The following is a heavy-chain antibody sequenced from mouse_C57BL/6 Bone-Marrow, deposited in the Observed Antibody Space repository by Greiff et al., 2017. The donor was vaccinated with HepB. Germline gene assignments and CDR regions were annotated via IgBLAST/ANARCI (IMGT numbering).Heavy chain of an antibody. CDR3: ARHHYGSFAWFAY. V-gene: IGHV5-9*01. CDR2: ISGGGGNT. D-gene: IGHD1-1*01. Sequence: EVKLVESGGGLVKPGGSLKLSCAASGFTFSSYTMSWVRQTPEERLEWVATISGGGGNTYYPDSVKGRFTISRDNAKNTLYLQMSSLRSEDTALYYCARHHYGSFAWFAYWGQGTLVTVSA. CDR1: GFTFSSYT. J-gene: IGHJ3*01.